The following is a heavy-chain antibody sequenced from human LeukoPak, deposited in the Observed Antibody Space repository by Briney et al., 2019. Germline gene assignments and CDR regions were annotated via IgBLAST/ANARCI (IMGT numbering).Heavy chain of an antibody. Sequence: SKTLSLTCTVYGDSISSYYWCWIRQPPGQGLGWIGYIYYSGSTNYNPSLKSRVTISVDTSKNQFSLKLSSATAADTAVYYCARQFYDAFDIWGQGTMVTVSS. V-gene: IGHV4-59*01. CDR3: ARQFYDAFDI. CDR2: IYYSGST. CDR1: GDSISSYY. J-gene: IGHJ3*02.